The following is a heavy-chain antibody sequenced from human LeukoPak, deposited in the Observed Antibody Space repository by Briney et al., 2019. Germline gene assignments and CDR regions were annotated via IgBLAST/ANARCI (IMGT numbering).Heavy chain of an antibody. Sequence: ETLSLTCAVYGGSFSGYYWSWIRQPPGKGLEWIGEINHSGSTNYNPSLKSRVTMSVDTSKNQFSLRLSSVTAADTAVYFCMRHEEEDGYNAKPFDFWGQGTLVTVSS. CDR3: MRHEEEDGYNAKPFDF. CDR1: GGSFSGYY. D-gene: IGHD5-24*01. J-gene: IGHJ4*02. V-gene: IGHV4-34*01. CDR2: INHSGST.